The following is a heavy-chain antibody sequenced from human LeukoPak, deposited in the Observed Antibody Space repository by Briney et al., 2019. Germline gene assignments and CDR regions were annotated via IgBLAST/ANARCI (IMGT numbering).Heavy chain of an antibody. D-gene: IGHD3-22*01. V-gene: IGHV4-34*01. CDR3: ARHVRMIVVVITRDWFDP. CDR1: GGPFSGYY. J-gene: IGHJ5*02. Sequence: SETLSLTCAVYGGPFSGYYWSWIRQPPGKGLEWIGEINHSGSTNYNPSLKSRVTISVDTSKNRFSLKLSSVTAADTAVYYCARHVRMIVVVITRDWFDPWGQGTLVTVSS. CDR2: INHSGST.